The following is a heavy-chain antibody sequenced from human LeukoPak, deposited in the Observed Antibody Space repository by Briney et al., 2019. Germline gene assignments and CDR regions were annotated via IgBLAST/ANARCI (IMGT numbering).Heavy chain of an antibody. CDR2: ISSSGSTI. CDR1: GFTFSSYS. Sequence: GGSLRLSCAASGFTFSSYSMNWVRQAPGKGLEWVSYISSSGSTIYYADSVKGRFTISRDNAKNSLYLQMNSLRAEDTAVYYCAREGITMIVTEYFQHWGRAPWSPSPQ. D-gene: IGHD3-22*01. CDR3: AREGITMIVTEYFQH. J-gene: IGHJ1*01. V-gene: IGHV3-48*01.